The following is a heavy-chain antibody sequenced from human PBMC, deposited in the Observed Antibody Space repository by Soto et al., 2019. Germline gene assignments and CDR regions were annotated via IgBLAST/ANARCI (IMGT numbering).Heavy chain of an antibody. CDR1: GFSLSNARMG. CDR2: IFSNDEK. CDR3: ARISWGYSSSWYSGLYYYMDV. D-gene: IGHD6-13*01. J-gene: IGHJ6*03. Sequence: ESGPTLVNPTETLTLTCTVSGFSLSNARMGVSWIRQPPGEALEWLAHIFSNDEKSYSTSLKSRLTISKDTSKSQVVLTMTNMDPVDTATYYCARISWGYSSSWYSGLYYYMDVWGKGTTVTVSS. V-gene: IGHV2-26*01.